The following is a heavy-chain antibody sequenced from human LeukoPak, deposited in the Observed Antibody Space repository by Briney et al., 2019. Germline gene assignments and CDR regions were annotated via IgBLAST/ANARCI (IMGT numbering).Heavy chain of an antibody. CDR1: GGSISSYY. J-gene: IGHJ4*02. D-gene: IGHD3-10*01. CDR3: ARRGYYYGSFLDF. CDR2: IYYSGST. V-gene: IGHV4-59*12. Sequence: SETLSLTCTVSGGSISSYYWSWIRQPPGKGLEWIGYIYYSGSTNYNPSLKSRVTISVDTSKNQFSLKLSSVTAADTAVYYCARRGYYYGSFLDFWGQGTLVTVSS.